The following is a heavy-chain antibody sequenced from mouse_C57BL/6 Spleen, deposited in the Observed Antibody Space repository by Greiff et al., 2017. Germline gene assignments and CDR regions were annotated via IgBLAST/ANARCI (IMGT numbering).Heavy chain of an antibody. V-gene: IGHV10-3*01. CDR2: IRRKSSNYAT. Sequence: EVQLVESGGGLVQPKGSLKLSCAASGFTFNTYAMHWVRQAPGQGLEWVARIRRKSSNYATYYADSVKDRFTISRDDSQSMLYLQMNNLKTEDTAMYYCVGDGGVIYYGSGPFAYWGQGTLVTVSA. CDR3: VGDGGVIYYGSGPFAY. D-gene: IGHD1-1*01. CDR1: GFTFNTYA. J-gene: IGHJ3*01.